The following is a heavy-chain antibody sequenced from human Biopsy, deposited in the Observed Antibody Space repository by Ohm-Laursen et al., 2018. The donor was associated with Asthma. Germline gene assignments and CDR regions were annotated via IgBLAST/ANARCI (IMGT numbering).Heavy chain of an antibody. J-gene: IGHJ4*02. D-gene: IGHD6-13*01. CDR3: ARATSTWSQSGPHYFDH. CDR1: PGSISDYY. CDR2: VYSTGST. Sequence: PSETLSLTCTVSPGSISDYYWNWIRQFPGKGLEWIGYVYSTGSTRYNPSLKSRVTISADTSINQVSLRLSSATAADTAMYYCARATSTWSQSGPHYFDHWGQGALVTVSS. V-gene: IGHV4-59*01.